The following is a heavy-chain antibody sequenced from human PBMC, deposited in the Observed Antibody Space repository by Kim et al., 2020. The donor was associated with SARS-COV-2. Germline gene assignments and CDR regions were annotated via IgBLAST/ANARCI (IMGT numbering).Heavy chain of an antibody. CDR2: INHSGST. CDR1: GGSFSGYY. D-gene: IGHD5-12*01. J-gene: IGHJ6*02. Sequence: SETLSLTCAVYGGSFSGYYWSWIRQPPGKGLEWIGEINHSGSTNYNPSLKSRVTISVDTSKNQFSLKLSSVTAADTAVYYCAGASVVATTLIYYYYYYGMEVWGQGTTVTVSS. V-gene: IGHV4-34*01. CDR3: AGASVVATTLIYYYYYYGMEV.